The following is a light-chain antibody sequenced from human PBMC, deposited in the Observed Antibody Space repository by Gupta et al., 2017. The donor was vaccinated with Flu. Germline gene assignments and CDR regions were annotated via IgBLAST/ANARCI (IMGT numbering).Light chain of an antibody. CDR3: TSYSSSSSFV. V-gene: IGLV2-14*01. CDR1: RSDFGDYNS. Sequence: QSALTQPASVSGSPGQVTTISCSGTRSDFGDYNSVSWYQHSPGDAHSLIIFDVVVRPAEVSNRFSGSISGNMASLTISGLQAEDEADHYCTSYSSSSSFVFGHGTKVTVL. CDR2: DVV. J-gene: IGLJ1*01.